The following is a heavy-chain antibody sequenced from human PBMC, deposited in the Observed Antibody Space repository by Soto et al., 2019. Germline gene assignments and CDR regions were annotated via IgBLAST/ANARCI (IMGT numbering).Heavy chain of an antibody. CDR1: GFTFSSYG. D-gene: IGHD3-22*01. J-gene: IGHJ3*02. CDR3: ARDSSGPTAAFDI. Sequence: QVQLVESGGGVVQPGRSLRLSCAASGFTFSSYGMHWVRQAPGKGLEWVAVIWYDGSNKYYADSVKGRFTISRYNSKNTLYLHMNSLRAEDTAVYYCARDSSGPTAAFDIWGQGTMVTVSS. V-gene: IGHV3-33*01. CDR2: IWYDGSNK.